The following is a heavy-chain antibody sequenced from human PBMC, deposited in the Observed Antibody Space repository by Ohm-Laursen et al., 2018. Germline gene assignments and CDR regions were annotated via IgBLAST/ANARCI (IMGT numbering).Heavy chain of an antibody. CDR2: ISYDGSNK. CDR3: AKACGGSGLDY. CDR1: GFTSSNYW. J-gene: IGHJ4*02. V-gene: IGHV3-30*18. D-gene: IGHD1-26*01. Sequence: SLRLSCTASGFTSSNYWMSWVRQAPGKGLEWVAVISYDGSNKYYADSVKGRFTISRDNSKNTLYLQMNSLRAEDTAVYYCAKACGGSGLDYWGQGTLVTVSS.